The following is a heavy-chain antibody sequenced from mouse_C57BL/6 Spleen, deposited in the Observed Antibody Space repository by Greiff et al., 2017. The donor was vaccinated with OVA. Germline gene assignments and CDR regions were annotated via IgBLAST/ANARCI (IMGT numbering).Heavy chain of an antibody. V-gene: IGHV5-17*01. J-gene: IGHJ4*01. CDR3: ARRCLLPYYAMDY. CDR1: GFTFSDYG. CDR2: ISSGSSTI. Sequence: EVKLVESGGGLVKPGGSLKLSCAASGFTFSDYGMHWVRQAPEKGLEWVAYISSGSSTIYYADTVKGLFTISRDNAKNTLFLQMTSLRSADTAMYYCARRCLLPYYAMDYWGQGTSVTVSS. D-gene: IGHD2-3*01.